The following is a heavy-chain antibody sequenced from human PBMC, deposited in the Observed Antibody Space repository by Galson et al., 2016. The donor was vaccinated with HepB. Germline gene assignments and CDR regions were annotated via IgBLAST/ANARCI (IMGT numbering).Heavy chain of an antibody. J-gene: IGHJ4*02. Sequence: VKVSCKASGYAFTVYYMHWVRQAPGQGLEWMGRINPNSGDTNFAQNFQGRVTMTRDTSISTAYMELSRLRSDDTAVYYCARIGSNHNFDYWGQGTLVTVSS. V-gene: IGHV1-2*06. D-gene: IGHD2-15*01. CDR1: GYAFTVYY. CDR2: INPNSGDT. CDR3: ARIGSNHNFDY.